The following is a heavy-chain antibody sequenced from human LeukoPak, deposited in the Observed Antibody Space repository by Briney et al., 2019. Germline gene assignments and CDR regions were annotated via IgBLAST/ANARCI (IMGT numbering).Heavy chain of an antibody. CDR1: GFSISSGSYY. CDR3: AREGGNTGSTFDY. CDR2: IYTSGST. D-gene: IGHD1-1*01. J-gene: IGHJ4*02. V-gene: IGHV4-61*02. Sequence: NTAETLSLTCTVSGFSISSGSYYWSWLRPPEGKGLEWIRRIYTSGSTNYNPSLKSRVTISVDTTKNQFSLKLSSVTAADTAVYYCAREGGNTGSTFDYWGQGTLVSVSS.